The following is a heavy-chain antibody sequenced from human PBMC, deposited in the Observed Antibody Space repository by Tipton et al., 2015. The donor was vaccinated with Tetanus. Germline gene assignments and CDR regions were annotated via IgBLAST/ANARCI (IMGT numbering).Heavy chain of an antibody. V-gene: IGHV4-61*01. CDR1: GGPVSRSSHY. Sequence: TLSLTCIVSGGPVSRSSHYWSWIRQPPGKPLEWVGYIYHSGSTNYNPSLKSRVTISFGTSKNQFSLNLESVTAADTAVYYCARANNDIPKKGPFDSWGQGTLVIVSS. CDR3: ARANNDIPKKGPFDS. J-gene: IGHJ4*02. D-gene: IGHD1-1*01. CDR2: IYHSGST.